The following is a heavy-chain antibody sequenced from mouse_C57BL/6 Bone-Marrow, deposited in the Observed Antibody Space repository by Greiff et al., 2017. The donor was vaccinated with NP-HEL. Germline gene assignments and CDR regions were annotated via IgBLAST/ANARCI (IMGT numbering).Heavy chain of an antibody. Sequence: QVQLQQPGAELVMPGASVKLSCKASGYTFTSYWMHWVKQRPGQGLEWIGEIDPSDSYTNYNQKFKGKSTLTVDKSSSTAYMQLSSLTSEDSAVYYGAREKTTVVDYFDYWGQGTTLTVSS. D-gene: IGHD1-1*01. CDR2: IDPSDSYT. CDR1: GYTFTSYW. CDR3: AREKTTVVDYFDY. J-gene: IGHJ2*01. V-gene: IGHV1-69*01.